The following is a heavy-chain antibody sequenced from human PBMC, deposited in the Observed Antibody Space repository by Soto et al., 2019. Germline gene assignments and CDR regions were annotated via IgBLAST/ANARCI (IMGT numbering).Heavy chain of an antibody. CDR2: ITSNGGNT. CDR3: ARRIPFGYGMDV. J-gene: IGHJ6*02. V-gene: IGHV3-64*01. D-gene: IGHD2-21*01. CDR1: GFTFSSYA. Sequence: EVQLVESGGGLVQPGGSLRLSCAASGFTFSSYAMHWVRQAPGKGLEYVSAITSNGGNTDYASSVKGRFTISRDHSKNTLYLQMGSLRAEDMAVYYCARRIPFGYGMDVWGQGTTVTVSS.